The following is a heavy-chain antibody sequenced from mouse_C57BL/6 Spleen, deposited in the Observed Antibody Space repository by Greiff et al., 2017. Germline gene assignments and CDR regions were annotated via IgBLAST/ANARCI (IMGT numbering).Heavy chain of an antibody. CDR2: IYPGSGST. D-gene: IGHD1-1*01. J-gene: IGHJ2*01. CDR1: GYTFTSYW. Sequence: QVQLQQPGAELVKPGASVKMSCKASGYTFTSYWITWVKQRPGQGLEWIGDIYPGSGSTNYNEKFKSKATLTVDTSSSTAYMQLSSLTSEDSAVYYCARGTTVVAHFDYWGKGTTLTVSS. V-gene: IGHV1-55*01. CDR3: ARGTTVVAHFDY.